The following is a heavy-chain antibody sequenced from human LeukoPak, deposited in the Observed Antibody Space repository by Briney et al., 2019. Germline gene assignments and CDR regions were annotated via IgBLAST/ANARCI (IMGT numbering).Heavy chain of an antibody. J-gene: IGHJ4*02. CDR2: INPNSGGT. V-gene: IGHV1-2*02. D-gene: IGHD3-3*01. CDR1: GYTVTGYY. CDR3: ARGNVLRFLEWLFGPDY. Sequence: ASVKVSCKASGYTVTGYYMHWVRQAPGQGLEWMGWINPNSGGTNYAQKFQGRVTMTRDTSISTAYMELSRLRSDDTAVYYCARGNVLRFLEWLFGPDYWGQGTLVTVSS.